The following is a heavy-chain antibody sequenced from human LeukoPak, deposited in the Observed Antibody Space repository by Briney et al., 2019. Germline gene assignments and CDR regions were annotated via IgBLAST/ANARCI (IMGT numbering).Heavy chain of an antibody. CDR1: GVSISSNSQY. CDR2: ISYSGST. J-gene: IGHJ4*02. CDR3: ARNPGTSTLDY. D-gene: IGHD5/OR15-5a*01. V-gene: IGHV4-39*01. Sequence: SETLSLTCTVSGVSISSNSQYWAWIRQPPGKGLEWLGTISYSGSTHYHPSPKSRVTISLDTTKNQFSLKLSSMTAADTAVYYCARNPGTSTLDYWGQGTLVTVSS.